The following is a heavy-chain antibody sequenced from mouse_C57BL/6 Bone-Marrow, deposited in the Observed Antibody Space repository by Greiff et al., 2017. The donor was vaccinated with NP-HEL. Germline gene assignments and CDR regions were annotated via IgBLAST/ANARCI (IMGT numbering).Heavy chain of an antibody. CDR2: IRNKANDHAT. J-gene: IGHJ2*01. CDR1: GFTFSDAW. V-gene: IGHV6-6*01. D-gene: IGHD2-4*01. CDR3: TKIYYDYDEGFDY. Sequence: EVKLEESGGGLVQPGGSMKLSCAASGFTFSDAWMDWVRQSPEKGLEWVAEIRNKANDHATYYAESVKGRFTISRDDSKSSVYLQMNSLRAEDTGIYYCTKIYYDYDEGFDYWGQGTTLTVSS.